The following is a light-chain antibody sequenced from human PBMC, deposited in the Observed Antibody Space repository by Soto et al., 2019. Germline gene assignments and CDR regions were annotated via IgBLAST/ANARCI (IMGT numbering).Light chain of an antibody. CDR1: QSVSSNY. Sequence: ELVLTQSPATLSVSPGGRATLSCRASQSVSSNYLSWYQQKPGQAPRLLIYGASSRLPGIPDRFSGSGSGTDFTLTINRLEPEDFAVYYCQQYGSSPRTFGHGTKVDIK. CDR3: QQYGSSPRT. CDR2: GAS. J-gene: IGKJ1*01. V-gene: IGKV3-20*01.